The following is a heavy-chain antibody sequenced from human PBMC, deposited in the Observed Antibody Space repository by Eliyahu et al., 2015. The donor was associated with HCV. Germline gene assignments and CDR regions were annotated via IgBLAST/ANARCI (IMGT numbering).Heavy chain of an antibody. CDR2: IYTSGST. CDR1: GGSISSGSYY. CDR3: AREAHRTSRSGPAWTSSSWCFDP. J-gene: IGHJ5*02. D-gene: IGHD6-13*01. V-gene: IGHV4-61*02. Sequence: QVQLQESGPGLVKPSQTLSLTCTVSGGSISSGSYYWSWIRQPAGKGLEWIGRIYTSGSTNYNPSLKSRVTISVDTSKNQFSLKLSSVTAADTAVYYCAREAHRTSRSGPAWTSSSWCFDPWGQGTLVTVSS.